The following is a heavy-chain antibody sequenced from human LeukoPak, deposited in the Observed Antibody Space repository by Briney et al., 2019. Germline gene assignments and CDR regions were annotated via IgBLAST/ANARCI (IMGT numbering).Heavy chain of an antibody. CDR3: TTSRLGRRVFDY. Sequence: GGSLRLSCAASGLTFSNAWMSWVRQAPGKGLEWVGRIKSKTDGGTTDYAAPVKGRFTISRDDSKNTLYLQMNSLKTEDTAVYYCTTSRLGRRVFDYWGQGTLVTVSS. V-gene: IGHV3-15*01. J-gene: IGHJ4*02. CDR2: IKSKTDGGTT. CDR1: GLTFSNAW.